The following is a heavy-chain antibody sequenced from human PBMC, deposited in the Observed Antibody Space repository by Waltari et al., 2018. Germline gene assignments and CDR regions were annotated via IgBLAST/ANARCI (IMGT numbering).Heavy chain of an antibody. CDR2: INAGNGNT. D-gene: IGHD6-6*01. CDR1: GYTFTSYA. CDR3: ARSKSSWSFDY. V-gene: IGHV1-3*01. J-gene: IGHJ4*02. Sequence: QVQLVQSGAEVKKPGASVKVSCKASGYTFTSYAMHWVRQAPGQRLEWMGWINAGNGNTKDSQKFQGRVTITRDTSASTAYMELSSLRSEDTAVYYCARSKSSWSFDYWGQGTLVTVSS.